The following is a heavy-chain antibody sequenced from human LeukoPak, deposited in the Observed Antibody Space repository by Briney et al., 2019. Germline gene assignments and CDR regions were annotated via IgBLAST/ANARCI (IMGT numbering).Heavy chain of an antibody. CDR1: GFTFNTYG. D-gene: IGHD4-17*01. V-gene: IGHV3-23*01. CDR2: ISGSGGST. CDR3: AKDRGDYFDY. J-gene: IGHJ4*02. Sequence: GGSLRLSCAASGFTFNTYGMTWVRQAPGKGLEWVSAISGSGGSTYYADSVKGRFTISRDNSKNTLYLQMNSLRAEDTAVYYCAKDRGDYFDYWGQGTLVTVSS.